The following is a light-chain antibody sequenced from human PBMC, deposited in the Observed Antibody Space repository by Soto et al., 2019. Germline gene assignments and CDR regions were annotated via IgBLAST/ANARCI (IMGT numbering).Light chain of an antibody. CDR3: QQYGSSPRVT. V-gene: IGKV3-20*01. J-gene: IGKJ4*01. CDR2: GAS. CDR1: QSVSSSY. Sequence: ETVLTQSPGTLSLSPGERATLSCRASQSVSSSYLAWYQQKPGQAPRHLIYGASSRATGIPDRFSGSGSGTDFTLTISRLEPEDFAVYYCQQYGSSPRVTFGGGTKVEIK.